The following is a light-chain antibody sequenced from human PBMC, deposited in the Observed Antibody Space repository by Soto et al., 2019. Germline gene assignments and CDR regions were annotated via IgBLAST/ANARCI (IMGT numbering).Light chain of an antibody. CDR3: TSYSSSSTLL. V-gene: IGLV2-14*01. Sequence: QSVLTQPASVSGSPGQSITISCTGTSSDVGAYNYVSWYQQRPGKAPKLMIYEVSNRPSGVSNRFSGSKSGDTASLTISGLQAEDEADYYCTSYSSSSTLLFGGGTKVTVL. J-gene: IGLJ2*01. CDR1: SSDVGAYNY. CDR2: EVS.